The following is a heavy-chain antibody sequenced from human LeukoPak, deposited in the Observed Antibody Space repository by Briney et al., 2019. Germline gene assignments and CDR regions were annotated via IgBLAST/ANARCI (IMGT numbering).Heavy chain of an antibody. V-gene: IGHV3-23*01. CDR2: ISTTT. J-gene: IGHJ5*01. Sequence: GGSLRLSCAASGFTFSSYAMSWIRQVPAKGLEWVSAISTTTYYADFVEGRFTISRDNSKNTLYLQMNSLRAEDTAVYYCAKPIGPRYGDYHNSCFDSWGQGTLVTDSS. D-gene: IGHD4-17*01. CDR3: AKPIGPRYGDYHNSCFDS. CDR1: GFTFSSYA.